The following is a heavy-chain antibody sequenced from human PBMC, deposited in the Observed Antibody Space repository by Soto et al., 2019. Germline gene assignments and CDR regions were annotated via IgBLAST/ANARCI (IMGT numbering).Heavy chain of an antibody. CDR3: ARVRMVRGFDYNWLDP. Sequence: SETLSLTCTVSGGSISSYYWSWIRQPPGKGLEWIGYIYYSGSTNYNPSLKSRVTISVDTSKNQFSLKLSSVTAADTAVYYCARVRMVRGFDYNWLDPWGQGTLVTVSS. J-gene: IGHJ5*02. CDR1: GGSISSYY. D-gene: IGHD3-10*01. CDR2: IYYSGST. V-gene: IGHV4-59*01.